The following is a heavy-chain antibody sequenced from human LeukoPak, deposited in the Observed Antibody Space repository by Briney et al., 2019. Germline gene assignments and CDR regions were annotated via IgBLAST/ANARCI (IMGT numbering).Heavy chain of an antibody. J-gene: IGHJ4*02. V-gene: IGHV4-34*01. CDR1: GGSFSGYY. Sequence: TPSETLSLTCAVYGGSFSGYYWSWIRQPPGKGLEWIGEINHSGSTNYNPSLKGRVTISVDTSKNQFSLKLSAVTAADTAVYYCARLQGSGSPPFDYWGQGTLVSVSS. D-gene: IGHD3-10*01. CDR3: ARLQGSGSPPFDY. CDR2: INHSGST.